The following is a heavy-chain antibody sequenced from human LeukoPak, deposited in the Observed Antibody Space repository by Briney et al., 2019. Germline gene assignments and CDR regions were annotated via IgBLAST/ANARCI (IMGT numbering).Heavy chain of an antibody. J-gene: IGHJ4*02. V-gene: IGHV4-30-4*01. CDR1: GGSISSGDYY. CDR2: IYYSGST. D-gene: IGHD4-17*01. Sequence: PSETLSLTCTVSGGSISSGDYYWRWIRQPPGKGLEWIGYIYYSGSTYYNPSLKSRVTISVDTSKNQFSLKLSSVTAADTAVYYCARTTVSFTLFDYWGQGTLVTVSS. CDR3: ARTTVSFTLFDY.